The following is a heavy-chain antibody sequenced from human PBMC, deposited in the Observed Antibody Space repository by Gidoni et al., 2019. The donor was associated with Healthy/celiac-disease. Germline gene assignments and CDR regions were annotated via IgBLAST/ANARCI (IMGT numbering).Heavy chain of an antibody. CDR2: INHSGST. V-gene: IGHV4-34*01. Sequence: QVQLQQWGAGLLKPSETLSLTCAVYGGSFSGYSSSWTRQPPGKGLEWIGEINHSGSTNYNPSLKSRVTISVDTSKNQLSLKLSSVTAADTAVYYCARRRGYYGSGSRPQPYYYYYGMDVWGQGTTVTVSS. J-gene: IGHJ6*02. CDR3: ARRRGYYGSGSRPQPYYYYYGMDV. CDR1: GGSFSGYS. D-gene: IGHD3-10*01.